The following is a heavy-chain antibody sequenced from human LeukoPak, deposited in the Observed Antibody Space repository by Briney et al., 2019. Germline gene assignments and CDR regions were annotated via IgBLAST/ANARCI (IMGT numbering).Heavy chain of an antibody. CDR1: GFTFSSYA. V-gene: IGHV3-23*01. CDR2: ISGSGGST. J-gene: IGHJ4*02. D-gene: IGHD3-3*01. CDR3: AKEAPYYDFWSGPKGYFDY. Sequence: GGSLRLSCAASGFTFSSYAMSWVRQAPGKGLEWVSAISGSGGSTYYADSVKGRFTISRDNSKNTLYLQMNSLRAEDTAVYYCAKEAPYYDFWSGPKGYFDYWGQGTLVTVSS.